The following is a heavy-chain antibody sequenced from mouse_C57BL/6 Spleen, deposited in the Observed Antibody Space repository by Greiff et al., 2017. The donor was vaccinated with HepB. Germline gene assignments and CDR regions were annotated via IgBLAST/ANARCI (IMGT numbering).Heavy chain of an antibody. CDR2: IYPSDSET. CDR1: GYTFTSYW. D-gene: IGHD2-4*01. V-gene: IGHV1-61*01. CDR3: AIYDYGYYFDY. Sequence: QVQLQQPGAELVRPGSSVKLSCKASGYTFTSYWMDWVKQRPGQGLEWIGNIYPSDSETHYNQKFKSKATLTVDTSSSTAYMQLSSLTSEDSAVYYCAIYDYGYYFDYWGQGTTLTVSS. J-gene: IGHJ2*01.